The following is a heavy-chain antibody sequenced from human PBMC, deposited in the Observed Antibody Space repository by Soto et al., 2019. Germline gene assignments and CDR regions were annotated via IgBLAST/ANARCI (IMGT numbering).Heavy chain of an antibody. Sequence: EVQLVEAGGGLVKPGGSLRLSCAASGFTISNAWVSWVSQAPGKGLEWVGRIKNKIEAGTTDYAAPVKGRLSISRDDCKDMWYLQMNSLITADTAVYYCAPKWNFVYLGQGSLVTVSS. V-gene: IGHV3-15*01. CDR1: GFTISNAW. D-gene: IGHD1-26*01. CDR3: APKWNFVY. CDR2: IKNKIEAGTT. J-gene: IGHJ4*02.